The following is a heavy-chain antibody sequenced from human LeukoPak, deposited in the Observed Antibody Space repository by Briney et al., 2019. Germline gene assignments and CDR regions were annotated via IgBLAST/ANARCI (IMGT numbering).Heavy chain of an antibody. CDR1: GYRFTSYW. CDR2: IFPSDSDT. Sequence: GESLKISCKGSGYRFTSYWIGWVRQMPGKGLEWMGIIFPSDSDTRYSPSFQDQVTISADKSINTALLQWSSLKASDNAMYYCARRRVAGARYIRERLYDAFDIWGQGTMVTVSS. V-gene: IGHV5-51*01. CDR3: ARRRVAGARYIRERLYDAFDI. D-gene: IGHD6-19*01. J-gene: IGHJ3*02.